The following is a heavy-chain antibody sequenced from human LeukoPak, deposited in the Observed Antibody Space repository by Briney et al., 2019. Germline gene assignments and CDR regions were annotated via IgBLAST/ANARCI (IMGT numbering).Heavy chain of an antibody. CDR3: ARDLGYYDSSGYYYFDY. CDR1: GYTFTSYY. D-gene: IGHD3-22*01. CDR2: INPSGGST. Sequence: PGASVKVSCKASGYTFTSYYMHWVRQAPGQGLEWMGIINPSGGSTSYAQKFQGRVTMTRDMSTSTVYMELSRLRSDDTAVYYCARDLGYYDSSGYYYFDYWGQGTLVTVSS. V-gene: IGHV1-46*01. J-gene: IGHJ4*02.